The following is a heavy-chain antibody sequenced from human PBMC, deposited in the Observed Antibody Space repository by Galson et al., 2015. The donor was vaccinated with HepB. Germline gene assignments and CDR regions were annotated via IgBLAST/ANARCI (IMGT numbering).Heavy chain of an antibody. D-gene: IGHD1-26*01. Sequence: SLRLSCAASGFTFTDYYMTWIRQAPGKGLEWISYISSRSHTIYYADSVRGRFTISRDNTRNSLYLQMSSLRAEDTAVYFCAREPSGGSHLDSWGQGTLVTVSS. CDR2: ISSRSHTI. CDR1: GFTFTDYY. J-gene: IGHJ4*02. V-gene: IGHV3-11*01. CDR3: AREPSGGSHLDS.